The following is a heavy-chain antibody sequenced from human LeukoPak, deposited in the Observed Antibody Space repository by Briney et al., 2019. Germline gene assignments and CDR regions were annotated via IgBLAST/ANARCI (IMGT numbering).Heavy chain of an antibody. J-gene: IGHJ3*02. D-gene: IGHD5-12*01. CDR3: AKGGYIGYNGLFDI. CDR2: ISAVGTAI. Sequence: GGSLRLSCAASGFTFAPYIVSWVRQAPGKGLQWVSAISAVGTAIYYADSVKGRLTISRDDSNNMLYLQMNSLRDEDTATYYCAKGGYIGYNGLFDIWGQGTTVTVSS. CDR1: GFTFAPYI. V-gene: IGHV3-23*01.